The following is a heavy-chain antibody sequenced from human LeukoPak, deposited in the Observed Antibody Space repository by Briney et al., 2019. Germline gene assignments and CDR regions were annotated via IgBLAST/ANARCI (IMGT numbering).Heavy chain of an antibody. CDR3: ARDLGSSLDY. D-gene: IGHD6-13*01. V-gene: IGHV3-53*01. J-gene: IGHJ4*02. Sequence: SGGSLRLSCAASGFIVRSNHMSWVRQAPGKGLEWVSIIYGGGSTYYADSVKGRFTISRDNSKNTLYLQMNSLRAEDTAVYYCARDLGSSLDYWGQGTLVAVSS. CDR1: GFIVRSNH. CDR2: IYGGGST.